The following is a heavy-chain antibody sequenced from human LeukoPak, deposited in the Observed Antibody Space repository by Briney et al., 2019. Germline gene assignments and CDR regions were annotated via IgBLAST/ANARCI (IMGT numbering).Heavy chain of an antibody. CDR2: IYYSGST. CDR3: XRRXKRGNDYGELN. D-gene: IGHD4-17*01. J-gene: IGHJ4*02. V-gene: IGHV4-39*01. Sequence: PSETLSLTCTVSGGSISSSSYYWGWIRQPPGKGLEWIGSIYYSGSTYYNPSLKSRVTISVDTSKNQFSLKLSSVTAADTAVYYCXRRXKRGNDYGELNWGQGTLVTVSS. CDR1: GGSISSSSYY.